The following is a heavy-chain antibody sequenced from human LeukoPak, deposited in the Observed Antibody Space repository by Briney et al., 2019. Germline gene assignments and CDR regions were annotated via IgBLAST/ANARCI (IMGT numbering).Heavy chain of an antibody. J-gene: IGHJ4*02. CDR1: GYTFTKYG. V-gene: IGHV1-18*01. CDR3: ARSTVTRVLADY. CDR2: ISTYNGNT. D-gene: IGHD4-17*01. Sequence: ASVKVSCKASGYTFTKYGITWVRQAPGQGLEWMGWISTYNGNTNYAQKLQGRVTMTTDTSTSTAYMELRSLISEDTAVYYCARSTVTRVLADYWGQGTLVTVSS.